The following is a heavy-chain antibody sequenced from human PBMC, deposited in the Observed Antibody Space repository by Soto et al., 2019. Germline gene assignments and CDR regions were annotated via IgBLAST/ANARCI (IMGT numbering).Heavy chain of an antibody. CDR2: IYPGDSDT. J-gene: IGHJ4*02. V-gene: IGHV5-51*01. CDR1: GYSFTSYW. D-gene: IGHD3-22*01. Sequence: PGESLKISCKGSGYSFTSYWIGWVRQMPGKGLEWMGIIYPGDSDTRYSPSFQGQVTISADKSISTAYLQWSSLKASDTAMYYCARSAYYYDSSGYSYYFDYWGQGTLVTVSS. CDR3: ARSAYYYDSSGYSYYFDY.